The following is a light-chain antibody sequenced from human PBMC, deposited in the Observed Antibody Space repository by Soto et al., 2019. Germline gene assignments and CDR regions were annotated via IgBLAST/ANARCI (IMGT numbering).Light chain of an antibody. V-gene: IGKV3-11*01. Sequence: EIMLTQSPATLSLSRGERATLSCRASQGVSSYLAWYQQKPGQAPRLLIYDASNRATGIPARFSGSGSGTDFTLTISSLEPEDFAVYYCQQCGNWPLTFGGGTKVDIK. J-gene: IGKJ4*01. CDR2: DAS. CDR1: QGVSSY. CDR3: QQCGNWPLT.